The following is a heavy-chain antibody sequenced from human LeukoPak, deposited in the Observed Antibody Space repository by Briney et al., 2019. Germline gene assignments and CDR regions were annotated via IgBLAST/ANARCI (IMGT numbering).Heavy chain of an antibody. CDR3: ARPSDWGDWIYYFDY. J-gene: IGHJ4*02. V-gene: IGHV1-2*02. CDR1: GYTFTSYD. D-gene: IGHD2-21*02. Sequence: GASVKVSCKASGYTFTSYDINWVRQAPGQGLEWMGWINPNSGGTNYAQKFQGRVTMTRDTSISTAYMELSRLRSDDTAVYYCARPSDWGDWIYYFDYWGQGTLVTVSS. CDR2: INPNSGGT.